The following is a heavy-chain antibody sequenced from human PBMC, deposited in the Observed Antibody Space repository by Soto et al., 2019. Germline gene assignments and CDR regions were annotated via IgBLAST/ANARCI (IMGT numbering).Heavy chain of an antibody. Sequence: KASETLSLTCTVSGASISGVYWSWIRKSAGKGLEWIGRIYATGTTDYNPSLKSRVMMSVDTSKKQFSLKLRSVTAADTAVYYCVRDGTKTLRDWFDPWGQGISVTVS. J-gene: IGHJ5*02. V-gene: IGHV4-4*07. CDR1: GASISGVY. CDR3: VRDGTKTLRDWFDP. CDR2: IYATGTT. D-gene: IGHD1-1*01.